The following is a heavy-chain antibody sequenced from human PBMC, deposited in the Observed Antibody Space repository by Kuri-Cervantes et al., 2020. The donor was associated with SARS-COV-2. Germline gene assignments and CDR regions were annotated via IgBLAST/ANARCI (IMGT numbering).Heavy chain of an antibody. Sequence: ASVKVSCKASGYTFTSYGISWVRQAPGQGLEWMGWSSAYNGNTDYAQKLQGRVTMTTDTSTSTAYMELRSLRSDDTAVYYCARDAFDSSGYQLVDHWGQGTLVTVSS. D-gene: IGHD3-22*01. V-gene: IGHV1-18*04. CDR3: ARDAFDSSGYQLVDH. CDR1: GYTFTSYG. CDR2: SSAYNGNT. J-gene: IGHJ4*02.